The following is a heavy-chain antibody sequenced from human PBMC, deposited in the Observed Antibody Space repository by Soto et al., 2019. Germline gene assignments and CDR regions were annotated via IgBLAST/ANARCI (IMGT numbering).Heavy chain of an antibody. CDR1: GGSISSGDYY. J-gene: IGHJ3*02. Sequence: QVQLQEWGPGLVKPSQTLSLTCTVSGGSISSGDYYWTGLRQPPGNGLECIGYIYYRGSTYYNASLNGRGFISLDTSKNQFSLKLSSVTAAYTDVYYCGRVHGLAFDSWGQGTMVTVSS. CDR2: IYYRGST. CDR3: GRVHGLAFDS. V-gene: IGHV4-30-4*01. D-gene: IGHD3-10*01.